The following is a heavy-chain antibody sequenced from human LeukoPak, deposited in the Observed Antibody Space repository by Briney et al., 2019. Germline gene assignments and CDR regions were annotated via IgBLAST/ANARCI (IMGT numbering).Heavy chain of an antibody. Sequence: GASVKVSCKASGGTFSSYAISWVRQAPGQGLECMGRIIPILGIANYAQKFQGRVTITADKSTSTAYMELSSLRSEGTAVYYCARDQGRYCSGGSCLFDYWGQGTLVTVSS. CDR3: ARDQGRYCSGGSCLFDY. J-gene: IGHJ4*02. CDR2: IIPILGIA. D-gene: IGHD2-15*01. V-gene: IGHV1-69*04. CDR1: GGTFSSYA.